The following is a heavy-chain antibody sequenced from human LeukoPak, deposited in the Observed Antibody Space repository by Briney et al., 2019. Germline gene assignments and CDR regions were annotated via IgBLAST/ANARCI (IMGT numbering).Heavy chain of an antibody. CDR2: IYYSGST. Sequence: PSETLSLTCTVSGGSISSYYWSWIRQPPGKGLEWIGYIYYSGSTNYNPSLKSRVTISVDTSKNQFSLKLSSVTVADTAVYYCASYGSGSYHDAFDIWGQGTMVTVSS. V-gene: IGHV4-59*08. J-gene: IGHJ3*02. CDR1: GGSISSYY. D-gene: IGHD3-10*01. CDR3: ASYGSGSYHDAFDI.